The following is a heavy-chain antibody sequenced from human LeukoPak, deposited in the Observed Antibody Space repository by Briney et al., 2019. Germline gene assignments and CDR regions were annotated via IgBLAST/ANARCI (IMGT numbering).Heavy chain of an antibody. D-gene: IGHD6-19*01. CDR2: ISGSGGST. CDR1: GFTFSTYA. Sequence: GGSLRLSCAASGFTFSTYAMSWVRQAPEKGLEWVSAISGSGGSTYYADSVKGRFTISRDNSKNTLYLQMNSLRAEDTAVYYCAKGAEGQWLAPDYWGQGTLVTVSS. CDR3: AKGAEGQWLAPDY. V-gene: IGHV3-23*01. J-gene: IGHJ4*02.